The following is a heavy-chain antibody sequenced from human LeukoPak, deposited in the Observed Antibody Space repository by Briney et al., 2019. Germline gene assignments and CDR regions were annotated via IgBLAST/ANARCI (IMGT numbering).Heavy chain of an antibody. CDR1: GFSVSNYY. J-gene: IGHJ5*02. D-gene: IGHD4-17*01. Sequence: GGSLRLSCAGSGFSVSNYYMNWVRQAPGKGLEWVSLIRDSGETFYADSVKGRFTISRDNSKNTMYLQMNRLRVEDTAVYFCARDRAVTQDWVEFDPWGREPWSPSPQ. CDR3: ARDRAVTQDWVEFDP. CDR2: IRDSGET. V-gene: IGHV3-66*03.